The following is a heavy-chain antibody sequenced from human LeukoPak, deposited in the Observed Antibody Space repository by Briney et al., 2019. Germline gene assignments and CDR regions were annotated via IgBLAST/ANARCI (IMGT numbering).Heavy chain of an antibody. J-gene: IGHJ4*02. CDR3: ARVLHQTTDAHGLPDY. D-gene: IGHD4-17*01. V-gene: IGHV7-4-1*02. CDR2: INTNTGNP. CDR1: GYTFTSYA. Sequence: ASVNVSCKASGYTFTSYAMNWVRQAPGQGLEWMGWINTNTGNPTYAQGFTGRFVFSLDTSVSAAYLQISSLKAEDTAVYYCARVLHQTTDAHGLPDYWGQGTLVTVSS.